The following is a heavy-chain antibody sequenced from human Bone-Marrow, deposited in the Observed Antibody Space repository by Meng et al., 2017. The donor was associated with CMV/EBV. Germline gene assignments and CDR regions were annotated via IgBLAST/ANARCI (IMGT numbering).Heavy chain of an antibody. V-gene: IGHV4-39*01. CDR1: TFSSYW. CDR2: IYYSGST. D-gene: IGHD3-3*01. J-gene: IGHJ5*02. Sequence: TFSSYWMSWVRQAPGKGLEWIGSIYYSGSTYYNPSLKSRVTISVDTSKNQFSLKLSSVTAADTAVYYCARVGRDYDFWSGPLGWFDPWGQGTLVTVSS. CDR3: ARVGRDYDFWSGPLGWFDP.